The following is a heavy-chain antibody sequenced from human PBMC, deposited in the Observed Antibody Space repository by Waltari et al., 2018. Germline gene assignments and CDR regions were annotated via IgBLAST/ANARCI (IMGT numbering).Heavy chain of an antibody. Sequence: QVQLMESGGGVVQPGQSLRLSCAVSGFIFGSSSMHWVRQVPGRGPEWLAVMAHDGSATFYAASVGGRFTISRDNSKNILYLQMNNLRIEDSALYYCARDPDEYGSPSPTFESWGQGTLVTVSS. J-gene: IGHJ4*02. D-gene: IGHD6-13*01. CDR2: MAHDGSAT. V-gene: IGHV3-30*01. CDR1: GFIFGSSS. CDR3: ARDPDEYGSPSPTFES.